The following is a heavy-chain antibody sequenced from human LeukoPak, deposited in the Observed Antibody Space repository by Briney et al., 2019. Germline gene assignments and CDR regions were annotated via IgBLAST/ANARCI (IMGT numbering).Heavy chain of an antibody. CDR1: GLSVTNTY. V-gene: IGHV3-53*01. J-gene: IGHJ4*02. CDR3: VGEDKY. CDR2: IYSGGGT. Sequence: GGSLRLSCAASGLSVTNTYMTWVRQAPGKGLEWVSVIYSGGGTNYADSLKGRFSISRDNSKNTLYLQMNSLRAEDTAVYYCVGEDKYWGQGTLVNVSS. D-gene: IGHD2-15*01.